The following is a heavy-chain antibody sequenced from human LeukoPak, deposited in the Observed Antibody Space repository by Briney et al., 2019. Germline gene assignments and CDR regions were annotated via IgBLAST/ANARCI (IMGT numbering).Heavy chain of an antibody. Sequence: SETLSLTCAVYGGSFSGYYWSWIRQPPGKGLEWIGEINHSGNTNYNPSLKSRLTITVNTTKNKLPFKLSYVTTADTAAYYCARATGYSDYWGQGTLVTVSS. V-gene: IGHV4-34*01. CDR2: INHSGNT. CDR1: GGSFSGYY. CDR3: ARATGYSDY. D-gene: IGHD6-13*01. J-gene: IGHJ4*02.